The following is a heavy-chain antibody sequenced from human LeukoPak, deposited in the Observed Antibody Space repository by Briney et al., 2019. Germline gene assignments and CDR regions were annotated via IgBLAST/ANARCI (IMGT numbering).Heavy chain of an antibody. D-gene: IGHD3-22*01. CDR1: GITLSNYG. Sequence: GGSLRLSCAVSGITLSNYGMTWVRQAPGKGLEWVAGISDTGGRTNYADSVKGRFTISRDNPKNTLYLQMNSLRAEDTAVYSCAKRGVVIRVILVGFHKEAYYFDSWGQGALVAASS. J-gene: IGHJ4*02. V-gene: IGHV3-23*01. CDR3: AKRGVVIRVILVGFHKEAYYFDS. CDR2: ISDTGGRT.